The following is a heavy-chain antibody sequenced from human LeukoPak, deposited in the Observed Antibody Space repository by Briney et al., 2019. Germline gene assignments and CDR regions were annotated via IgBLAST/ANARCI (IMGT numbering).Heavy chain of an antibody. D-gene: IGHD5-18*01. CDR1: GFTFSDYY. CDR3: AKGGLQTRNWYFAL. J-gene: IGHJ2*01. V-gene: IGHV3-11*04. CDR2: ITNSGSTT. Sequence: GGSLRLSCVASGFTFSDYYMSWIRQAPGKGLEWISYITNSGSTTFYADSVKGRFSISRDNANNSLFLQMNSLRAEDTAVYYCAKGGLQTRNWYFALWGRGTLVTVSS.